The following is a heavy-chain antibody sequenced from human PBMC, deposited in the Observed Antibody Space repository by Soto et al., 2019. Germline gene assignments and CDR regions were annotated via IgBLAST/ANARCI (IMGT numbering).Heavy chain of an antibody. CDR1: GGSISSGDYY. CDR3: ARDSIGSGYDRVGGMDV. J-gene: IGHJ6*02. V-gene: IGHV4-30-4*01. Sequence: PSETLSLTCTVSGGSISSGDYYWSWIRQPPGKGLEWIGYIYYSGSTYYNPSLKSRVTISVDTSKNQFSLKLSSVTAEETAVYYCARDSIGSGYDRVGGMDVWGQGTTVTVSS. D-gene: IGHD5-12*01. CDR2: IYYSGST.